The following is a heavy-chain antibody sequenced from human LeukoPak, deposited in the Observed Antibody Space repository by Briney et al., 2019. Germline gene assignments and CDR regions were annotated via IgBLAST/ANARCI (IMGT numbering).Heavy chain of an antibody. J-gene: IGHJ4*02. Sequence: ASVKVSCKVSVYTLTELSMHWVRQAPGKGLEWVGGFDPEDGETIYAQKFQGGVNMTEDTSTDTAYMELRSLRSEDTAVYYCAHSLDQDDFWSGYPDYYFDYWGQGTLVTVSS. CDR1: VYTLTELS. D-gene: IGHD3-3*01. CDR2: FDPEDGET. V-gene: IGHV1-24*01. CDR3: AHSLDQDDFWSGYPDYYFDY.